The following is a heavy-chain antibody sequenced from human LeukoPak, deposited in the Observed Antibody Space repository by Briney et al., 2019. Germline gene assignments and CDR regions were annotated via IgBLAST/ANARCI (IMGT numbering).Heavy chain of an antibody. D-gene: IGHD2/OR15-2a*01. V-gene: IGHV4-39*03. CDR1: LDSPRVAFYC. J-gene: IGHJ5*01. CDR2: ISYSGST. Sequence: SETLSLTCIMPLDSPRVAFYCAGSIRQPPGKGLEWIGSISYSGSTYYNPSLKSRVTISVDTSKNLLSLKLSSVTAADTADYCSKPQSGSLRSTWPWSDSWGQGTLVTVSS. CDR3: KPQSGSLRSTWPWSDS.